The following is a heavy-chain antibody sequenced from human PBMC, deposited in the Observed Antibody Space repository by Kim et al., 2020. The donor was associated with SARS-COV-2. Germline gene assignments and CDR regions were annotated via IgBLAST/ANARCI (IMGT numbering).Heavy chain of an antibody. CDR3: ARILGYSSGWYLGWFDP. Sequence: GESLKISCKGSGYSFTSYSIGWVRQMPGKGLEWMGIIYPGDSDTRYSPSFQGQVTISADKSISTAYLQWSSLKASDTAMYYCARILGYSSGWYLGWFDPWGQGTLVTVSS. V-gene: IGHV5-51*01. CDR2: IYPGDSDT. J-gene: IGHJ5*02. CDR1: GYSFTSYS. D-gene: IGHD6-19*01.